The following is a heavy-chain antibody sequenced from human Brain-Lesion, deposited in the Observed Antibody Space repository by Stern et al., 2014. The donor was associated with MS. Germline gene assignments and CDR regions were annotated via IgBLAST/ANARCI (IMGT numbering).Heavy chain of an antibody. CDR3: ARRLAAAGRRNEYFDY. D-gene: IGHD6-25*01. V-gene: IGHV4-39*01. CDR1: GGSVSSRDYY. Sequence: QVQLQESGPGLAKPSETLSLTCTVSGGSVSSRDYYWVWIRQPPGKGLEWMGGIRSSGDTYANPSLKSLGTIATDTSSNQFSPRLTSVTAADTAVYYCARRLAAAGRRNEYFDYWGQGTLVTVSS. J-gene: IGHJ4*02. CDR2: IRSSGDT.